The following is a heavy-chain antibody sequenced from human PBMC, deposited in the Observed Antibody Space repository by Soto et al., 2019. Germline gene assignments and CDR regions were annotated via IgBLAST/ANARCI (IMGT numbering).Heavy chain of an antibody. CDR2: ISAYNGNT. V-gene: IGHV1-18*01. Sequence: ASVKVSCKASGYTFTSYGISWVRQAPGQGLEWMGWISAYNGNTNYAQKLQGRVTMTTDTSTSTAYMELRSLRSDDTAVYYCARVPEGYSSSSRFDYWGQGTLVTVSS. CDR3: ARVPEGYSSSSRFDY. J-gene: IGHJ4*02. CDR1: GYTFTSYG. D-gene: IGHD6-6*01.